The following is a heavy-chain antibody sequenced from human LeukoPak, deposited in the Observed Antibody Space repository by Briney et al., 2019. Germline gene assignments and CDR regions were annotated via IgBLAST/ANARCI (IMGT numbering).Heavy chain of an antibody. J-gene: IGHJ4*02. CDR3: AKAGVTTGYYMQVDY. CDR2: ISASGTT. V-gene: IGHV3-23*01. Sequence: PGGSLRLSCAASGFIFSTYAMTWVRQAPGKGLEWVSVISASGTTHYADSMKGRFTISRDNSKNTVYLQLSSLRPEDTPVYYCAKAGVTTGYYMQVDYWGQGTLVTVSS. CDR1: GFIFSTYA. D-gene: IGHD3-9*01.